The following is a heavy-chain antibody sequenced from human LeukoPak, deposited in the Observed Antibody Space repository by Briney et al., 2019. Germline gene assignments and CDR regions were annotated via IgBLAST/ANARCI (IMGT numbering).Heavy chain of an antibody. CDR3: ARVLDHGAYDFQGY. J-gene: IGHJ4*02. V-gene: IGHV3-23*01. CDR2: ITGSGSGGYT. CDR1: GFTFNIYA. Sequence: GGSLRLSCAASGFTFNIYAMAWVRQAPGKGLEWVSGITGSGSGGYTYYADSVKGRFTISRDNSQNTLYLQMNSLRAEDTALYYCARVLDHGAYDFQGYWGQGALVTVSS. D-gene: IGHD5-12*01.